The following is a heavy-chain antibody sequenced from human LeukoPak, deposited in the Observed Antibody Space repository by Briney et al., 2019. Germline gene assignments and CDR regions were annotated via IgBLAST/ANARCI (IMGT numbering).Heavy chain of an antibody. V-gene: IGHV3-30*02. CDR3: AKRPSDYGDYVSYFDY. J-gene: IGHJ4*02. CDR2: IWYDGSNK. Sequence: GGSLRLSCAASGFTFSSYGMHWVRQAPGKGLEWVAVIWYDGSNKYYADSVKGRFTISRDNSKNTLYLQMSSLRAEDTAVYYCAKRPSDYGDYVSYFDYWGQGTLVTVSS. D-gene: IGHD4-17*01. CDR1: GFTFSSYG.